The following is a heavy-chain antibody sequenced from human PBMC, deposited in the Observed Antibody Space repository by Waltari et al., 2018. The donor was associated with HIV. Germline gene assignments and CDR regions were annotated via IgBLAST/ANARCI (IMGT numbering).Heavy chain of an antibody. Sequence: QLQASGPGLVRPAETLSLICHVSGYSITTGHFWGWTRQTPGRRLEWIGSIFHTGSAYYNPSLKGRVSLSVDTSNNHFSLTLRSVTAADTAVYFCAREGRYCSGGSCPQNWFGPWGQGTLVTVST. J-gene: IGHJ5*02. CDR3: AREGRYCSGGSCPQNWFGP. D-gene: IGHD2-15*01. V-gene: IGHV4-38-2*02. CDR2: IFHTGSA. CDR1: GYSITTGHF.